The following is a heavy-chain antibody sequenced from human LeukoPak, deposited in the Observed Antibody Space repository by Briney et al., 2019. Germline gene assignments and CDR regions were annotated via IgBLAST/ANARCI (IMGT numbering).Heavy chain of an antibody. CDR1: GYSFTTYW. D-gene: IGHD6-19*01. Sequence: GESLKISCKGSGYSFTTYWIGWVRQMPGKGLEWMGIIYPGDSDTRYSPSFQGQVTISADKSISTVYLQWSSLKASDTAMYYCARPNSSGWYYFQHWGQGTLVTVSS. V-gene: IGHV5-51*01. CDR3: ARPNSSGWYYFQH. CDR2: IYPGDSDT. J-gene: IGHJ1*01.